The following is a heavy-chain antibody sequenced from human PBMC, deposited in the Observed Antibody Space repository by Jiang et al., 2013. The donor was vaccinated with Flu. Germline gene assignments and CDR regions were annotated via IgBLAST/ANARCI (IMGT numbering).Heavy chain of an antibody. J-gene: IGHJ4*01. D-gene: IGHD3-9*01. CDR3: AKGQTGILQERSFDC. CDR2: ISATASST. Sequence: RLSCAASGFTFNTYAMTWVRQAPGKGLEWVSAISATASSTYFADSVKGRFVISRDNSRNTLYLQMNGLRAEDTALYYCAKGQTGILQERSFDCWGQGTLVTVSS. CDR1: GFTFNTYA. V-gene: IGHV3-23*01.